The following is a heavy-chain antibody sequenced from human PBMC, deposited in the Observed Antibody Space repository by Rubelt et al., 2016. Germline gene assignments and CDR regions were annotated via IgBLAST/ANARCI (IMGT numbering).Heavy chain of an antibody. Sequence: QVQLQQWGAGLLKPSETLSLTCAVYGGSFSGYYWSWIRQPPGTGLAWIGEINHSGSTNCNSTLKRRVNISVDTSKNLFSLKLSSVTAADTAVYYWARGGGSYYPDYWGQGTLVTVSA. CDR1: GGSFSGYY. V-gene: IGHV4-34*01. J-gene: IGHJ4*02. CDR3: ARGGGSYYPDY. D-gene: IGHD1-26*01. CDR2: INHSGST.